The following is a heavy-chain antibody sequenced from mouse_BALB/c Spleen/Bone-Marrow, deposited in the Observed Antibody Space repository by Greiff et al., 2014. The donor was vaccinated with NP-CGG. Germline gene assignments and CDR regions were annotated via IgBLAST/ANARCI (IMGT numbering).Heavy chain of an antibody. D-gene: IGHD1-1*01. CDR3: AFITTVVEYYFDY. CDR1: GFNIKDTY. Sequence: DVKLQESGAELVKPGASVKLSCTASGFNIKDTYMHWVKQRPEQGLEWIGRIDPANGNSKYDPKFQGKATITADTSSSTAYLQLSSLTSEDTAVYYCAFITTVVEYYFDYWGQGTTLTVSS. CDR2: IDPANGNS. J-gene: IGHJ2*01. V-gene: IGHV14-3*02.